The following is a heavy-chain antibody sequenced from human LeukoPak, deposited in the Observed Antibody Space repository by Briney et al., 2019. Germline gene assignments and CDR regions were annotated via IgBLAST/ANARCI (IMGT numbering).Heavy chain of an antibody. CDR3: ARNLEQQLDSSIDY. CDR1: GGAFSSYA. CDR2: IIPIFGTA. Sequence: SVKVSCKASGGAFSSYAISWVRQAPGQGLEWMGGIIPIFGTANYAQKFQGRVTITADESTSTAYMELSSLRSEDTAVYYCARNLEQQLDSSIDYWGQGTLVTVSS. J-gene: IGHJ4*02. V-gene: IGHV1-69*13. D-gene: IGHD6-13*01.